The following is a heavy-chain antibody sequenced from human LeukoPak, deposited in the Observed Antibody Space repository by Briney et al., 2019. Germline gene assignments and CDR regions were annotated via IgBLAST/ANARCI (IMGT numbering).Heavy chain of an antibody. Sequence: SQTLSLTCAIFGDSVSSNRVTWNWIRQSPSRGLEWLGRTYFTSEWYTAYAVSVKSRIIITPDTSKNHFSLQLNSMTPEDTAVYFCARDQSWTTGFDIWGQGTMATVSS. CDR2: TYFTSEWYT. D-gene: IGHD2-8*02. CDR3: ARDQSWTTGFDI. CDR1: GDSVSSNRVT. J-gene: IGHJ3*02. V-gene: IGHV6-1*01.